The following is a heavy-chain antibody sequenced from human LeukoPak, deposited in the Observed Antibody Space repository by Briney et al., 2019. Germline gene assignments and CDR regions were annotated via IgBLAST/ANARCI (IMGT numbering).Heavy chain of an antibody. D-gene: IGHD6-13*01. J-gene: IGHJ4*02. CDR1: GGSFSGYY. Sequence: SETLSLTCAVYGGSFSGYYWSWIRQPPGKGLEWIGEINHSGSTNYNPSLKSRVTISVDTSKNQFSLKLNSVTPEDTAVYYCARDIPSAEPFDYWGQGALVTVSS. CDR2: INHSGST. V-gene: IGHV4-34*01. CDR3: ARDIPSAEPFDY.